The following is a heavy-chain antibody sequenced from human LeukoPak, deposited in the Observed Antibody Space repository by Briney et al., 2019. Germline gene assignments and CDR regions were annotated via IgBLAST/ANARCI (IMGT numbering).Heavy chain of an antibody. V-gene: IGHV1-8*01. Sequence: ASVKVSCKASGYTFTSYDINWVRQDTGQGLEWMGWMNPNSGNTGYAQKFQGRVTMTRNTSISTAYMELSSLRSEDTDVYYCAIIYSSGWFNYYYYMDVWGKGTTVTVSS. CDR2: MNPNSGNT. CDR3: AIIYSSGWFNYYYYMDV. J-gene: IGHJ6*03. D-gene: IGHD6-19*01. CDR1: GYTFTSYD.